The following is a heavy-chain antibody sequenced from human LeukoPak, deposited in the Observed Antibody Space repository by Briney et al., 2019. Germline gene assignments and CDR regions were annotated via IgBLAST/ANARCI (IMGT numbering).Heavy chain of an antibody. D-gene: IGHD5-18*01. Sequence: ASVKVSCKASGYTFTSYGISWVRQAPGQGLEWMGWISTYNGDTNYAQKLQDRVTMSTDTSTSTAYMERRSLRSDDTAVYYCARGSSYGFSMGYWGQGTLVTVSS. CDR3: ARGSSYGFSMGY. CDR1: GYTFTSYG. J-gene: IGHJ4*02. CDR2: ISTYNGDT. V-gene: IGHV1-18*01.